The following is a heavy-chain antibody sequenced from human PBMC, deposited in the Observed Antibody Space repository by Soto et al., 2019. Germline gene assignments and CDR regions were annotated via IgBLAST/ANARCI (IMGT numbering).Heavy chain of an antibody. D-gene: IGHD3-10*01. CDR2: ILPIFGTA. CDR1: GGTFSSYA. J-gene: IGHJ5*02. V-gene: IGHV1-69*01. CDR3: AAPDHDLTDYGSGRTGGNWFDP. Sequence: QGQLVQSGAEVKKPGSSVKVSCKASGGTFSSYAISWVRQAPGQGLEWMGGILPIFGTANYAQKFQGSVTSAADESTSTPYLELSSLRSEDTAVYYCAAPDHDLTDYGSGRTGGNWFDPWGQGTLVPVSS.